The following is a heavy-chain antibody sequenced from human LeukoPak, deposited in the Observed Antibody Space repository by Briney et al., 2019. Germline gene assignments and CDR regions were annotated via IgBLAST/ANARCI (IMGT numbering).Heavy chain of an antibody. D-gene: IGHD3-10*01. V-gene: IGHV3-7*04. CDR1: GFTFSSYW. J-gene: IGHJ4*02. Sequence: GGSPGLSCAASGFTFSSYWMSWVRQAPGKGLEWVANIKQDGSEKYYVDSVKGRFTISRDNVKNSLYLQMNSLRAEDTAVYYCARGYYGSGSYYTAYWGQGTLVTVSS. CDR3: ARGYYGSGSYYTAY. CDR2: IKQDGSEK.